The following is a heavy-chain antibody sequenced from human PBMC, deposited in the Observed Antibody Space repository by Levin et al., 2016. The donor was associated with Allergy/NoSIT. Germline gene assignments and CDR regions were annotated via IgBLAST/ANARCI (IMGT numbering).Heavy chain of an antibody. D-gene: IGHD4-23*01. CDR2: IYWDDDK. CDR3: AHGVVNAPPDAFDI. J-gene: IGHJ3*02. V-gene: IGHV2-5*02. Sequence: PGKALEWLALIYWDDDKRYSPSLESRLTITKDTSKNQVVLRMSNMDPVDTATYYCAHGVVNAPPDAFDIWGQGTMVTVSS.